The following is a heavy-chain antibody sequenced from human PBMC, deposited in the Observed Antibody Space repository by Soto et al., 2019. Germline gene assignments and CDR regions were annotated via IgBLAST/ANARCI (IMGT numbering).Heavy chain of an antibody. D-gene: IGHD4-17*01. J-gene: IGHJ6*01. Sequence: PSETLSLTCTVSVGSISSSSYYLGWIRQPPGKGLEWIGSIYYSWSTYYNPSLKSRVTISVDTSKNQFSLKLSSVTAEDTAVYYCARTEHTEDYYYYGMAVWAQGTTVTFSS. CDR2: IYYSWST. V-gene: IGHV4-39*01. CDR3: ARTEHTEDYYYYGMAV. CDR1: VGSISSSSYY.